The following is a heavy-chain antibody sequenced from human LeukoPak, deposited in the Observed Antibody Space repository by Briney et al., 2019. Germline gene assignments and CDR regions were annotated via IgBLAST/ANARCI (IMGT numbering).Heavy chain of an antibody. CDR1: GGTFSSYA. CDR3: ARGVLMVYAPYYFDY. CDR2: IIPIFGTA. D-gene: IGHD2-8*01. J-gene: IGHJ4*02. V-gene: IGHV1-69*05. Sequence: SVKVSCKASGGTFSSYAISWVRQAPGQGLEWMGGIIPIFGTANYAQKFQGRVTITTDESTSTAYMELSSLRSEDTAVHYCARGVLMVYAPYYFDYWGQGTLVTVSS.